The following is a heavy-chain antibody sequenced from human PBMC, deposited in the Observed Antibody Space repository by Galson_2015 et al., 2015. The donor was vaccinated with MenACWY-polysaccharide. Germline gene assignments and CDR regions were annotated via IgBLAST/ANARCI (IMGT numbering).Heavy chain of an antibody. CDR3: ARDLRGSSLVGGH. V-gene: IGHV3-21*01. CDR1: GFTFSKYN. J-gene: IGHJ4*02. Sequence: SLRLSCAASGFTFSKYNMNWVRQAPGKGLEWVSCISSSSSYIYYADSVKGRLTISRDNAKNSVYLQMNSLRAEDTAVYYCARDLRGSSLVGGHWGQGTLVTVSS. CDR2: ISSSSSYI. D-gene: IGHD6-13*01.